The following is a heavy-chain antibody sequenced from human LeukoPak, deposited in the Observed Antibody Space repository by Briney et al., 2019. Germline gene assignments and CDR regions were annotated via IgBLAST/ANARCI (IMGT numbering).Heavy chain of an antibody. D-gene: IGHD2-21*02. Sequence: ASVKVSCKASGCTFSSYAISWVRQAPGQGLEWMGRIIPIFGTANYAQKFQGRVTITTDESTSTAYMELSSLRSEDTAVYYCATVVTARSEYFQHWGQGTLVTVSS. CDR3: ATVVTARSEYFQH. J-gene: IGHJ1*01. V-gene: IGHV1-69*05. CDR1: GCTFSSYA. CDR2: IIPIFGTA.